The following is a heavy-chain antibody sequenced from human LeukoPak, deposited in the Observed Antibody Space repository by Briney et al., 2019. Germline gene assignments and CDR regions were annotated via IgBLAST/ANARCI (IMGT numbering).Heavy chain of an antibody. CDR2: IYHSGST. D-gene: IGHD1-26*01. V-gene: IGHV4-39*07. CDR3: ARDWEESGYYYYYYMDV. Sequence: PSETLSLTCTVSGGSISSSSYYWGWIRQPPGKGLEWIGSIYHSGSTYYNPSLKSRVTISVDTSKNQFSLKLSSVTAADTAVYYCARDWEESGYYYYYYMDVWGKGTTVTVSS. CDR1: GGSISSSSYY. J-gene: IGHJ6*03.